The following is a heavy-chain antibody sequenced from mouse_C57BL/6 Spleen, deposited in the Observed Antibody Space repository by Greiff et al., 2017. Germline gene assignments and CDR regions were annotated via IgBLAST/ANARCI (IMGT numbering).Heavy chain of an antibody. J-gene: IGHJ4*01. D-gene: IGHD1-1*01. Sequence: QVQLQQSGPGLVQPSQCLSITCTVSGFSLTSYGVHWVRQSPGKGLEWLGVIWRGGSTDYNAAFMSRLSITKDNSKSQVFFKMNSLQADDTAIYYCAKFITTVVATDYYAMDYWGQGTSVTVSS. CDR1: GFSLTSYG. V-gene: IGHV2-5*01. CDR3: AKFITTVVATDYYAMDY. CDR2: IWRGGST.